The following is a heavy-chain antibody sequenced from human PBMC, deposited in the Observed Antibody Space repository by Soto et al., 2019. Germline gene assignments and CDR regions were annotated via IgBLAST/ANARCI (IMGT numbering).Heavy chain of an antibody. D-gene: IGHD6-19*01. Sequence: GESLKISCKGSGYSFTSYWIGWVRQMPGKGLERMGIIYPGDSDTRYSPSFQGQVTISADKSITTTYLQWSSLKASDTAIYYCARLFDTSGWYDYWGQGTLVTVPQ. CDR1: GYSFTSYW. CDR3: ARLFDTSGWYDY. J-gene: IGHJ4*02. CDR2: IYPGDSDT. V-gene: IGHV5-51*01.